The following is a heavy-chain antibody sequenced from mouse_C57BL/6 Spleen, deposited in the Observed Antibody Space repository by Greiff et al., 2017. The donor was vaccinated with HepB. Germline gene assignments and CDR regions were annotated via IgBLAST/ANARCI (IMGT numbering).Heavy chain of an antibody. V-gene: IGHV5-4*01. D-gene: IGHD1-1*01. CDR2: ISDGGSYT. CDR3: ARGGSSAWYFDV. J-gene: IGHJ1*03. CDR1: GFTFSSYA. Sequence: EVQGVESGGGLVKPGGSLKLSCAASGFTFSSYAMSWVRQTPEKRLEWVATISDGGSYTYYPDNVKGRFTISRDNAKNNLYLQMSHLKSEDTAMYDCARGGSSAWYFDVWGTGTTVTVSS.